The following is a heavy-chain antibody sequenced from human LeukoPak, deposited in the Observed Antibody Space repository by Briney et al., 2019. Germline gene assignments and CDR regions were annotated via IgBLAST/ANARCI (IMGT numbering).Heavy chain of an antibody. Sequence: SETLSLTCTVSGGSISSSSYYWGWIRQPPGKGLEWIGRIYYSGCTYYNPSLKSRVTISVDPSQNQFSLKLSSVTAADTVVYYWAKEGRPPGRGYFDLWGRGTLVTVSS. J-gene: IGHJ2*01. CDR2: IYYSGCT. V-gene: IGHV4-39*07. CDR3: AKEGRPPGRGYFDL. CDR1: GGSISSSSYY.